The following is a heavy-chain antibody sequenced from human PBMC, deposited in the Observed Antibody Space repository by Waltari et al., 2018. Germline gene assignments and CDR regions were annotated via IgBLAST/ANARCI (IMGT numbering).Heavy chain of an antibody. CDR2: ISGSGGST. Sequence: EVQLLESGGGLVQPGGSLRLSCAASGFTFSSYAMSWVRPAPGKGLEWVSAISGSGGSTYYADSVKGRLTISRDNAKNTLYLQMNSLRAEDTAVYYCAKDTVFDIVVVVAAPGAFDIWGQGTMVTVSS. D-gene: IGHD2-15*01. J-gene: IGHJ3*02. CDR3: AKDTVFDIVVVVAAPGAFDI. CDR1: GFTFSSYA. V-gene: IGHV3-23*01.